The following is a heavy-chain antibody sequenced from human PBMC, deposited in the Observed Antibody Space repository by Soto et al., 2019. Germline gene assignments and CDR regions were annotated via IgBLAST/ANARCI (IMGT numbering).Heavy chain of an antibody. V-gene: IGHV4-4*07. D-gene: IGHD1-26*01. CDR2: IYTSGST. CDR1: GGSISSYY. J-gene: IGHJ4*02. CDR3: ARAHPHSGSYYYTFDY. Sequence: QVPLQESGPGLVKPSETLSLTCTVSGGSISSYYWSWIRQPAGKGLEWIGRIYTSGSTNYNPSLKSRVTMSVDTSKNQFSLKLSSVTAADTAVYYWARAHPHSGSYYYTFDYWGQGTLVTVSS.